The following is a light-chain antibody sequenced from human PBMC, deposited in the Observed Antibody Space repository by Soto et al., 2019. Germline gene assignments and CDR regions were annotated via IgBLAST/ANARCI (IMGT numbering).Light chain of an antibody. CDR2: DDN. CDR1: NSNIGTNT. Sequence: QSVLTQPPSASATPGQRVTISCSGSNSNIGTNTVNWYQQIPGTAPGLLIYDDNKRPSGIPDRFSGYKSGTSATLGITGFQTGDEADYYCGSWDSSLSAYVLGTGTKVTVL. CDR3: GSWDSSLSAYV. V-gene: IGLV1-51*01. J-gene: IGLJ1*01.